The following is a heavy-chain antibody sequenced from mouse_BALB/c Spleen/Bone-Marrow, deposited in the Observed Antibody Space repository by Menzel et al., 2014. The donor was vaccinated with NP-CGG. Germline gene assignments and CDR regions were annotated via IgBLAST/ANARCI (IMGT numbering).Heavy chain of an antibody. D-gene: IGHD1-1*01. V-gene: IGHV14-3*02. CDR3: AKYYYGNSLFAY. CDR2: IDPANGNT. CDR1: GFNIKDTY. Sequence: EVKLMESGAELVKPGASVKLSCTASGFNIKDTYMHWVKQRPEQGLEWIGRIDPANGNTKYDPKFQGKATITADTSSNTAYLQLSSLTSEDTAVYYCAKYYYGNSLFAYWGQGTLVTVSA. J-gene: IGHJ3*01.